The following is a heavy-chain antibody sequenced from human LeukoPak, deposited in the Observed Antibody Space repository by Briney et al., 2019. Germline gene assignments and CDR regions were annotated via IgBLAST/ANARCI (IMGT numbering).Heavy chain of an antibody. CDR1: GFTFDDYA. V-gene: IGHV3-9*01. J-gene: IGHJ4*02. CDR3: AKARTGGATDFDY. D-gene: IGHD1-26*01. CDR2: ISWNSGSI. Sequence: GGSLRLSCAASGFTFDDYAMHWARQAPGKGLEWVSGISWNSGSIGYADSVKGRFTISRDNAKNSLYLQMNSLRAEDTALYYCAKARTGGATDFDYWGQGTLVTVPS.